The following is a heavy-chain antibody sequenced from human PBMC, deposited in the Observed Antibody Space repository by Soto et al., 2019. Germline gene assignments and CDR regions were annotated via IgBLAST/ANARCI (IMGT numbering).Heavy chain of an antibody. CDR3: ARSYYYGSGSYLSSYFAY. CDR2: IVPMFGTT. D-gene: IGHD3-10*01. V-gene: IGHV1-69*06. CDR1: GGIFSSYA. J-gene: IGHJ4*02. Sequence: SVKVSCKTSGGIFSSYACNWLRQAPGNGLEGMGRIVPMFGTTNYTQKLHGRLTITADRSSSAAYLELSGLRSDDTAVYYCARSYYYGSGSYLSSYFAYWGPGTLVTVSS.